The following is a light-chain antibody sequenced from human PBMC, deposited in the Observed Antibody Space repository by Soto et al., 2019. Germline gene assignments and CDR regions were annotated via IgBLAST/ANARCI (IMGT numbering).Light chain of an antibody. CDR2: GAS. J-gene: IGKJ1*01. V-gene: IGKV3-15*01. CDR1: QSVSNN. CDR3: QQYYNWPQT. Sequence: ERVMTQSPVTLSLSPGERAALSRRASQSVSNNLAWYQQKPGQAPRLLIYGASTRATGIPARFSGSGSGREFTLTISSLQSEDFAVYYCQQYYNWPQTFGRGTKVEIK.